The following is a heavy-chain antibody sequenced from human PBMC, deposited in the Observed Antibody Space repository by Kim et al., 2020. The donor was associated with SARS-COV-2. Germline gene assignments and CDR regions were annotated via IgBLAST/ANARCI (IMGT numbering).Heavy chain of an antibody. CDR1: GYTFSTFG. V-gene: IGHV1-18*04. CDR2: ISAWNGNT. Sequence: ASVKVSCKASGYTFSTFGITWVRQAPGQGLEWMGRISAWNGNTNYAQGLQGRVTMTTDTSTSTAYMELRSLKSDDTAVYYCATAAWLVGPFDYWGQGTLVTVSS. CDR3: ATAAWLVGPFDY. J-gene: IGHJ4*02. D-gene: IGHD6-19*01.